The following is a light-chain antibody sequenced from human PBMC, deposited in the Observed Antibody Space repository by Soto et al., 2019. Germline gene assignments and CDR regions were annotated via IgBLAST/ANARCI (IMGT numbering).Light chain of an antibody. Sequence: DIQMPQSPSSLAASVGDRVTITCRASQSVSNYLNWYQQKPGKPPRLLIYTVSSLQNGVSSRFSGSGSGTEFTLTISSLQPDDFATYYCQHYNSYGTFGQGTKVDIK. CDR2: TVS. CDR1: QSVSNY. V-gene: IGKV1-5*01. CDR3: QHYNSYGT. J-gene: IGKJ1*01.